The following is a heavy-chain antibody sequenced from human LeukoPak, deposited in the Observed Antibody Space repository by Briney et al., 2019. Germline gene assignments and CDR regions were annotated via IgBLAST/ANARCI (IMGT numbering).Heavy chain of an antibody. V-gene: IGHV1-18*01. CDR2: ISAYNGNT. Sequence: SVKVSCKASGYTFTSYGFSWGRQAPGQGLEWMGWISAYNGNTNYAQKFQGRVTMTTDTSTSTVYMELRSLRSDDTAVYYCASARDPVECDYWGQGTLVTVSS. CDR3: ASARDPVECDY. D-gene: IGHD3-3*01. J-gene: IGHJ4*02. CDR1: GYTFTSYG.